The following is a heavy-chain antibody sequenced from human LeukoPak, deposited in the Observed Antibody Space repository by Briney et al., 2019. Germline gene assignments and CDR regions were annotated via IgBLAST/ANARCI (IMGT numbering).Heavy chain of an antibody. CDR1: GFTFSNYR. Sequence: GGSLRLSCAASGFTFSNYRMKWVRQAAGKGLEWVSSISPSSTYTYYADSVKGRFTISRDNAKNSLYLHMDSLRAEDTAVYYCARDPSNSPGWWGQGTLVTVSS. J-gene: IGHJ4*02. D-gene: IGHD2/OR15-2a*01. CDR3: ARDPSNSPGW. CDR2: ISPSSTYT. V-gene: IGHV3-21*01.